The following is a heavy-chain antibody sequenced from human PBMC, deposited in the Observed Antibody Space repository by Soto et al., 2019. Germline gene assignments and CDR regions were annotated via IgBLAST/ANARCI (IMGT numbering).Heavy chain of an antibody. D-gene: IGHD6-19*01. CDR3: AHRPSGWYLFDY. CDR2: IYWNDDK. V-gene: IGHV2-5*01. Sequence: QITLKESGPTLVRPTQTLTLTCTFSGFSLSTSGLGVGWIRQPPGKALEWLALIYWNDDKRYSPSLKARLTITKVTSKNQVVLTMTNMDPVDTATYYCAHRPSGWYLFDYWGQGTLVTVSS. CDR1: GFSLSTSGLG. J-gene: IGHJ4*02.